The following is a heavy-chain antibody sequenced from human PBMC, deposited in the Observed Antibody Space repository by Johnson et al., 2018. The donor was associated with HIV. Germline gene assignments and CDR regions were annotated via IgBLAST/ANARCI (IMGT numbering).Heavy chain of an antibody. V-gene: IGHV3-30*18. CDR1: GFTFNSYA. Sequence: QVHLVESGGGLVQPGRSLRLSCAASGFTFNSYAMHWVRQAPGKGLEWVAVISYDGSSNFHIDSVKGRFTISRDNSENTLYLQMNSLSPEDTAIYYCAKDTAMVRSSAAFDIWGQGTMVTVSS. D-gene: IGHD5-18*01. J-gene: IGHJ3*02. CDR2: ISYDGSSN. CDR3: AKDTAMVRSSAAFDI.